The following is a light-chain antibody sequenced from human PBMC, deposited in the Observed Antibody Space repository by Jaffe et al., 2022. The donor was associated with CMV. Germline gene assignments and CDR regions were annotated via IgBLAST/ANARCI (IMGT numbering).Light chain of an antibody. Sequence: SYVLTQPPSVSVAPGKTARITCGGYSFGIKRVHWYQQKPGQAPVLVMYFDSDRPSGIPERFSGSNSGNAATLIISRVEAGDEADYYCQVWDSSRDHVVFGGGTKLTVL. J-gene: IGLJ2*01. V-gene: IGLV3-21*04. CDR2: FDS. CDR3: QVWDSSRDHVV. CDR1: SFGIKR.